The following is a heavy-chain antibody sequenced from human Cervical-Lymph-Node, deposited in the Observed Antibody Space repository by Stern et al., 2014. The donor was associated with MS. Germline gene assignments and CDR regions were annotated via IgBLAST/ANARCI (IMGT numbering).Heavy chain of an antibody. V-gene: IGHV1-2*02. CDR3: ARGSGTAYDLRGDY. D-gene: IGHD3-3*01. CDR2: INTNSGGT. J-gene: IGHJ4*01. Sequence: VQLVESGAEAKAPGASMKVSCRASGYIFTDYYLHWVRQAPGQGLEWLGWINTNSGGTNYAQNFQGRVTMTRDTSISTAYMELRWLGYADTAVYYCARGSGTAYDLRGDYWGQGTLVTVSS. CDR1: GYIFTDYY.